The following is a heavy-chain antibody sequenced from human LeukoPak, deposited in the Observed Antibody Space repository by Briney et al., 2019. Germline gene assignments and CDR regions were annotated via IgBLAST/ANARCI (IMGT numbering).Heavy chain of an antibody. V-gene: IGHV3-53*01. D-gene: IGHD5-12*01. Sequence: PGGSLRLSCAASGFTVSSNYMSWVRQAPGKGLEWVSVIYSGGSTYYADSVKGRFTISRDNAKNSLYLQMNSLRAEDTAVYYCARELSGYSGYHGMDVWGQGTTVTVSS. CDR2: IYSGGST. J-gene: IGHJ6*02. CDR1: GFTVSSNY. CDR3: ARELSGYSGYHGMDV.